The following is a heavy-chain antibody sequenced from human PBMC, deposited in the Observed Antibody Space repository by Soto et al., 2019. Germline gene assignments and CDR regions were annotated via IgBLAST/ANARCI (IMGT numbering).Heavy chain of an antibody. V-gene: IGHV3-53*01. CDR3: AKVGLPQNYDFWSGYYWKAFDI. Sequence: GGSLRLSCAASGFTVSSNYMSWVRQAPGKGLEWVSVIGSGGSTYYADSVKGRFTISRDNSKNTLYLQMNSLRAEDTAVYYCAKVGLPQNYDFWSGYYWKAFDIWGQGTMVT. D-gene: IGHD3-3*01. J-gene: IGHJ3*02. CDR2: IGSGGST. CDR1: GFTVSSNY.